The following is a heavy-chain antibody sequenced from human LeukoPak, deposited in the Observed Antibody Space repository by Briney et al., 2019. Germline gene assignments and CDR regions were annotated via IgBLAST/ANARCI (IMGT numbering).Heavy chain of an antibody. J-gene: IGHJ4*02. CDR1: GGSFSGYY. CDR3: ARLTAGYSSGWYNY. CDR2: INHSGST. D-gene: IGHD6-19*01. V-gene: IGHV4-34*01. Sequence: SETLSLTCAVYGGSFSGYYWSWIRQPPGKGLEWIGEINHSGSTNYNPSLRSRVTISVDTSKNQFYLKLSSVTAADTAVYYCARLTAGYSSGWYNYWGQGTLVTASS.